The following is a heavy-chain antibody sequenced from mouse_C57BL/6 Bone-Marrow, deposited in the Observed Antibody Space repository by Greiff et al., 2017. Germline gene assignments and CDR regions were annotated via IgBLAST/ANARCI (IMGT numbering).Heavy chain of an antibody. V-gene: IGHV1-81*01. CDR1: GYTFTSSG. Sequence: VQLQQSGAELARPGASVKLSCKASGYTFTSSGISWVKQRTGQGLEWIGEIYPRSGNTYYNEKFKGKATLTAEKSSSTAYMELRSLTSEDSAVYFCAWPSPWFAYWGQGTLVTVSA. CDR3: AWPSPWFAY. CDR2: IYPRSGNT. J-gene: IGHJ3*01.